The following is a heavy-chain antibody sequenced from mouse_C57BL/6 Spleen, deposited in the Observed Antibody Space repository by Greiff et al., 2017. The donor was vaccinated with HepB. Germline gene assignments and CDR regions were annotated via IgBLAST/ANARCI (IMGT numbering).Heavy chain of an antibody. CDR1: GYSFSSYW. CDR3: ARRLRLCAMYY. J-gene: IGHJ4*01. Sequence: VQLQQSGAELVKPGASVKISCKASGYSFSSYWMNWVKQRPGKGLEWIGQIYPGDGDTNYNGKFKGKATLTADKSSSTAYMQISSQTSEDSAVYFCARRLRLCAMYYWGQGTSVTVSS. D-gene: IGHD1-1*01. V-gene: IGHV1-80*01. CDR2: IYPGDGDT.